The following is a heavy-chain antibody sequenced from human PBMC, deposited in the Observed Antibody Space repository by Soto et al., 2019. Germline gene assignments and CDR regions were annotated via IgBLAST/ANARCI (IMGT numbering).Heavy chain of an antibody. J-gene: IGHJ4*02. CDR3: ARGWGFVDY. V-gene: IGHV3-74*01. D-gene: IGHD7-27*01. CDR1: GFSLSHYW. Sequence: EVQLVESGGGLIQPGGALRLTCTASGFSLSHYWMHWIHQAPGKGLVWVSRINLDGSSTDYAPSVKGRFTISRDNAKNTRYLQMNSLAADDTAVYYCARGWGFVDYWGRGTLVTVSS. CDR2: INLDGSST.